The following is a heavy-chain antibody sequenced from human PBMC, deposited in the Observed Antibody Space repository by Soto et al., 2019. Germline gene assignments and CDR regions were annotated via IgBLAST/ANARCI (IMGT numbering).Heavy chain of an antibody. CDR1: GFSLSTSGVG. CDR2: IYWDDDK. V-gene: IGHV2-5*02. CDR3: AHCPSLNLAPSSWYDY. D-gene: IGHD6-13*01. Sequence: SGPTLVNPTQTLTLTCTFSGFSLSTSGVGVGWIRQPPGKALEWLALIYWDDDKRHSPSLKSRLTITKDTSKNQVVLTMTNMEPGETATYYCAHCPSLNLAPSSWYDYWGQGTLVTVSS. J-gene: IGHJ5*01.